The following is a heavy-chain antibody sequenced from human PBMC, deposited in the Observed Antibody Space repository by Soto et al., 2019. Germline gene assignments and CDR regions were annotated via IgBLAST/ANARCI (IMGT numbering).Heavy chain of an antibody. Sequence: GGSLRLSCAASGFTFSSNAMSWVRQAPGKGLNWVSGISGTGNYRYYADSVKGRFTISRDNSRNTLYLQMNSLRADDTAVYYCAKDGVGDSSYYYMDVWGKGTTVTVSS. J-gene: IGHJ6*03. CDR3: AKDGVGDSSYYYMDV. CDR2: ISGTGNYR. D-gene: IGHD4-17*01. V-gene: IGHV3-23*01. CDR1: GFTFSSNA.